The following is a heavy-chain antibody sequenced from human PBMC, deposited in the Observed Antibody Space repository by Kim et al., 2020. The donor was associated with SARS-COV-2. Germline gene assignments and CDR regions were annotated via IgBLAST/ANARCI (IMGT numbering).Heavy chain of an antibody. CDR1: GGSISSYY. Sequence: SETLSLTCTVSGGSISSYYWSWIRQPPGKGLEWIGYIYYSGSTNYIPSLRSRVTISVDTSKNQFCLKLSSVTAADTAVYYCARDLGYSSGWSDAFDIWGQGTMVTVSS. CDR2: IYYSGST. J-gene: IGHJ3*02. V-gene: IGHV4-59*01. CDR3: ARDLGYSSGWSDAFDI. D-gene: IGHD6-19*01.